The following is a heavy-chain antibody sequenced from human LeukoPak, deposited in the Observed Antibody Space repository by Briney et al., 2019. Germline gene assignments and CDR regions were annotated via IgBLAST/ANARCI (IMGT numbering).Heavy chain of an antibody. V-gene: IGHV1-46*01. CDR1: GYTFTSYY. Sequence: ASVKVSFKASGYTFTSYYMHWVRQAPGQGLEWMGIINPSGGSTSYAQKFQGRVTMTRDTSTSTVYMELSSLRSEDTAVYYCARDLPYCSGGSCYPKFSALTSYYYGMDVWGQGTTVTVSS. D-gene: IGHD2-15*01. CDR3: ARDLPYCSGGSCYPKFSALTSYYYGMDV. J-gene: IGHJ6*02. CDR2: INPSGGST.